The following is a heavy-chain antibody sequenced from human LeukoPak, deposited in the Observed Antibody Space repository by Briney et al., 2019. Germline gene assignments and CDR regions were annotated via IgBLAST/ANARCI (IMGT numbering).Heavy chain of an antibody. CDR1: GFTFSSYS. CDR2: LKQDGNDK. J-gene: IGHJ6*02. CDR3: AKHGHCGGGSCFAGMDV. D-gene: IGHD2-15*01. V-gene: IGHV3-7*01. Sequence: GGSLRLSCAASGFTFSSYSMNWVRQAPGKGLEWVAILKQDGNDKYYVDSVKGRYTISRDNAKNSLYLQMNSLRDEDTAVYYCAKHGHCGGGSCFAGMDVWGQGTTVTVSS.